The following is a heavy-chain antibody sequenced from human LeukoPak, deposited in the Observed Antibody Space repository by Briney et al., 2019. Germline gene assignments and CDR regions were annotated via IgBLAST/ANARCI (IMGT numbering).Heavy chain of an antibody. Sequence: SETLSLTCTVSGGSISSGGYYWSWIRQHPGKGLEWIGYIYYSGSTYYNPSLKSRVTISVDTSKNQFSLKLSSVTAADTAVYYCAREGAIRAFDIWGQGTMVTVSS. CDR3: AREGAIRAFDI. V-gene: IGHV4-31*03. D-gene: IGHD2-2*02. J-gene: IGHJ3*02. CDR2: IYYSGST. CDR1: GGSISSGGYY.